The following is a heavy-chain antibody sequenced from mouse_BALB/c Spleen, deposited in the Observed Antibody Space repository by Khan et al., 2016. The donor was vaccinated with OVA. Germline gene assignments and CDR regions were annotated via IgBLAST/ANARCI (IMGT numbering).Heavy chain of an antibody. CDR1: GYTFTSYW. J-gene: IGHJ3*01. D-gene: IGHD2-1*01. Sequence: LQQSGSELVRPGASVKLSCKASGYTFTSYWMHWVKQRHGQGLEWIGNIYPGSGSTNYDEMFKSKGTLTVDTSSSTAYMHLSSLTSADSAVDYCTRGGYYGTSLFAYWGQGTLVTVSA. V-gene: IGHV1S22*01. CDR3: TRGGYYGTSLFAY. CDR2: IYPGSGST.